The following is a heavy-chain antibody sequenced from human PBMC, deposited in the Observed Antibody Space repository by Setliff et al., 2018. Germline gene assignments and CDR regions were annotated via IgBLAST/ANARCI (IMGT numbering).Heavy chain of an antibody. CDR1: GFTFSSHW. D-gene: IGHD6-19*01. Sequence: PGGSLRLSCAAAGFTFSSHWMHWVRQAPGKGLEWVSAISGSGGSTYYADSVKGRFTISRDNSKNTLYLQMNSLRAEDTAVYYCAKDSSGWYDWGQGTLVTVSS. J-gene: IGHJ4*02. CDR3: AKDSSGWYD. V-gene: IGHV3-23*01. CDR2: ISGSGGST.